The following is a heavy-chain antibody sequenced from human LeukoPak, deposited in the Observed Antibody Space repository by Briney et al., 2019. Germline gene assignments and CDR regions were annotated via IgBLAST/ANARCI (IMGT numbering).Heavy chain of an antibody. V-gene: IGHV4-30-4*01. CDR3: ARAVVVTAREYYFDY. J-gene: IGHJ4*02. CDR2: IYYSGST. CDR1: GGSINSGDYY. D-gene: IGHD2-21*02. Sequence: SETLSLACTVSGGSINSGDYYWSWIRQPPGKGLEWIGYIYYSGSTYYNPSLKSRVTISVGTSKNQFSLKLSSVTAADTAVYYCARAVVVTAREYYFDYWGQGTLVTVSS.